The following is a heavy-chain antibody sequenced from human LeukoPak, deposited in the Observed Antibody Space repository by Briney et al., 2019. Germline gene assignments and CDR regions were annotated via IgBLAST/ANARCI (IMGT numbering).Heavy chain of an antibody. D-gene: IGHD3-16*02. CDR2: IIPIFGTA. CDR3: AREIYDYVWGSYRLFDY. V-gene: IGHV1-69*13. J-gene: IGHJ4*02. CDR1: GGTFSSYA. Sequence: SVKVSCKASGGTFSSYAISWVRRAPGQGLEWMGGIIPIFGTANYAQKFQGRVTITADESTSTAYMELSSLRSEDTAVYYCAREIYDYVWGSYRLFDYWGQGTLVTVSS.